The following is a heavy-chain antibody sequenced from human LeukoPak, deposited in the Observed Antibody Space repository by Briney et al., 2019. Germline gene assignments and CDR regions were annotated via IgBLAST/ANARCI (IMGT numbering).Heavy chain of an antibody. J-gene: IGHJ6*02. Sequence: AGSLRLSCAASGLTFSSYAMSWVRQAPGKGLEWVSAITASGGSTYYADSVKGRFSISRDNSKNTLYLQMNSLRAEDTAEYYCAKHEGGSMDVWGQGTTVTVSS. D-gene: IGHD3-16*01. CDR3: AKHEGGSMDV. CDR2: ITASGGST. CDR1: GLTFSSYA. V-gene: IGHV3-23*01.